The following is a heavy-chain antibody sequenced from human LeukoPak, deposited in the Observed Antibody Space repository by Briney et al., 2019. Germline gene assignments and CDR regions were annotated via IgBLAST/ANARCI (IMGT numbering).Heavy chain of an antibody. CDR2: IYTSGST. D-gene: IGHD1-26*01. CDR3: ARHGWELPTRYYFDY. Sequence: PPETLSLTCTVSGGSISSYYWSWIRQPPGKGLEWIGYIYTSGSTNYNPSLKSRVTISVDTSKNQFSLKLSSVTAADTAVYYCARHGWELPTRYYFDYWGQGTLVTVSS. J-gene: IGHJ4*02. V-gene: IGHV4-4*09. CDR1: GGSISSYY.